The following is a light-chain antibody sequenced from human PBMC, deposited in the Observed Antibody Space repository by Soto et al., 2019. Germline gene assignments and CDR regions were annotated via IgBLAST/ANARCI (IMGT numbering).Light chain of an antibody. Sequence: EIVMTQSPATLSVSPGERATLSCRASQSVSSNLAWYQQKPGQAPRLVIYGASTRAPGIPARISGSGSGTEFTLTISSLQSEDFAIYYWQQYNNWPRTFGQGNKVDSK. CDR1: QSVSSN. J-gene: IGKJ1*01. CDR3: QQYNNWPRT. CDR2: GAS. V-gene: IGKV3-15*01.